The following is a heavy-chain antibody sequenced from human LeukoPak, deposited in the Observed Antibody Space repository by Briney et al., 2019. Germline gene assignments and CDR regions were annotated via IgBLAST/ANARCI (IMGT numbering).Heavy chain of an antibody. J-gene: IGHJ4*02. CDR2: ISPTGSTT. CDR1: GFSFSGHW. CDR3: ARGPNSNWSGLDF. V-gene: IGHV3-74*01. Sequence: GGSLRLPCTASGFSFSGHWMHWARQLPGKGLVWVSRISPTGSTTSYADSVKGRFAVSRDNAKNTLYLQVNNLRAEDTAVYYCARGPNSNWSGLDFWGQGTLLTVSS. D-gene: IGHD6-6*01.